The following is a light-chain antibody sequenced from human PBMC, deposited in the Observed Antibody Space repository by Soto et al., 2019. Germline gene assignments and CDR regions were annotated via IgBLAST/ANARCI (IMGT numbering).Light chain of an antibody. CDR2: GAS. J-gene: IGKJ3*01. V-gene: IGKV3-15*01. CDR1: QSVGNN. Sequence: EILMTQSPATLSVSPGERATLSCRASQSVGNNLAWYQQRPAQAPGLLIYGASTRATGIPARFSGSGSGTEFTLTISSLQSEDFAVYYCQQYNKWPLFTFGPGTRVDI. CDR3: QQYNKWPLFT.